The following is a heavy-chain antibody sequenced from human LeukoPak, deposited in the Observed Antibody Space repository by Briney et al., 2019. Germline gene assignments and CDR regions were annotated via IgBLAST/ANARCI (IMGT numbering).Heavy chain of an antibody. CDR1: GYTFTSYE. CDR3: ARLAGIAARPSWYYYYMDV. Sequence: ASVKVSCKASGYTFTSYEINWVRQATGQGLEWMGWMNPNSGNTGYAQKFQGRVTMTRNTSISTAYMELSSLRSEDTAVYYCARLAGIAARPSWYYYYMDVWGKGTTVTVSS. D-gene: IGHD6-6*01. V-gene: IGHV1-8*01. J-gene: IGHJ6*03. CDR2: MNPNSGNT.